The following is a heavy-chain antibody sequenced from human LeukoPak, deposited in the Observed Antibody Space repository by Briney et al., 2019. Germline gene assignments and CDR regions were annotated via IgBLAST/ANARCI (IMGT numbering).Heavy chain of an antibody. CDR2: IKSDGSST. D-gene: IGHD3-10*01. J-gene: IGHJ3*02. CDR1: GLTFSNYW. Sequence: PGGALRLSCAASGLTFSNYWMHWVRQAPGKGLVGVSRIKSDGSSTNYADSVKGRFTISRDNAKNSLYLQMNSLRAEDTAVYYCARAGYYYGSGSSLIDAFDIWGQGTMVTVFS. CDR3: ARAGYYYGSGSSLIDAFDI. V-gene: IGHV3-74*01.